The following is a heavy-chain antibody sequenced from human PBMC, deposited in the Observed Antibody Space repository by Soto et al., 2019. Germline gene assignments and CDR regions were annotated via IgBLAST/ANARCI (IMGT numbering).Heavy chain of an antibody. D-gene: IGHD3-16*01. CDR2: IYWNDDK. J-gene: IGHJ4*02. CDR3: AHSPWGAAPDY. Sequence: QITLKESGPTLVKPTETLTLTCTVSGFPLSARGVGVGWIRQPPGKALEWLPIIYWNDDKRYSPSLKSRLTITKDTSKNQVVLSMTNTDPVDTAKYYCAHSPWGAAPDYWGQGTLVTVSS. CDR1: GFPLSARGVG. V-gene: IGHV2-5*01.